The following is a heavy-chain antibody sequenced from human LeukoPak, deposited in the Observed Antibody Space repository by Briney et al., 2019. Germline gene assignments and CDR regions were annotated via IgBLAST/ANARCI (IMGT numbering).Heavy chain of an antibody. Sequence: GGSLRLSCAASGFTFSSYAMSWVRQAPGKGLEWVSAISGSGGSTYYADSVKGRFTISRDNAKNSLYLQMNTLRDEDTAVYYCATGAGCGYWGQGTLVTVSS. CDR3: ATGAGCGY. CDR1: GFTFSSYA. V-gene: IGHV3-23*01. D-gene: IGHD6-19*01. CDR2: ISGSGGST. J-gene: IGHJ4*02.